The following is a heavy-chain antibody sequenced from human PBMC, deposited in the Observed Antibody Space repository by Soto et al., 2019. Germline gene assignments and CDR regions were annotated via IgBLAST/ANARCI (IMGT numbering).Heavy chain of an antibody. D-gene: IGHD3-16*02. V-gene: IGHV1-69*13. CDR3: AREFPYDYVWGSYRPTTEKYFDY. CDR2: IIPIFGTA. CDR1: GGTFSSYA. J-gene: IGHJ4*02. Sequence: GASVKVSCKASGGTFSSYAISWVRQAPGQGLEWMGGIIPIFGTANYAQKFQGRVTITADESTSTAYMELSSLRSEDTAVYYCAREFPYDYVWGSYRPTTEKYFDYWGQGTLVTVSS.